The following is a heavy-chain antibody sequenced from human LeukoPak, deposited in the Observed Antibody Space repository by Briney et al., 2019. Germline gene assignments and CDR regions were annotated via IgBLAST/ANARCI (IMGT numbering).Heavy chain of an antibody. D-gene: IGHD2-15*01. CDR3: ATFCSGGDCYSFAP. CDR1: GFTFNNYA. CDR2: IIGSGGNT. Sequence: GGSLRLSCAASGFTFNNYAVTWVRQAPGKGLEWVSTIIGSGGNTDYADSVKGRFTISRDNSKDTLFLQMDSLRVEDTAVYYCATFCSGGDCYSFAPWGQGTLVTVSS. V-gene: IGHV3-23*01. J-gene: IGHJ5*02.